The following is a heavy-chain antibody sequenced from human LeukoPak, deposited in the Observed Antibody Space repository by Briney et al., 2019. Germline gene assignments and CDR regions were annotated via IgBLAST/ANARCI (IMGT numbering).Heavy chain of an antibody. J-gene: IGHJ4*02. CDR2: IYYSGST. Sequence: SEALSLTCTVSGGSISSYYWSWIRQPPGKGLEWIGYIYYSGSTNYNASLTNRVTISVDTSKNQFSLKLSSVTAADTAVYYCAREVGYCSGGSCYSYFDYWGQGTLVTVSS. D-gene: IGHD2-15*01. CDR3: AREVGYCSGGSCYSYFDY. CDR1: GGSISSYY. V-gene: IGHV4-59*01.